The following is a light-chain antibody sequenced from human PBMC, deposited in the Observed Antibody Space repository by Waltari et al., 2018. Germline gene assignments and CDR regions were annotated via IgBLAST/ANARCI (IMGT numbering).Light chain of an antibody. Sequence: QSALTQPPSASGSPGQSVTISCNGTMRDVDDFKFLSWYQQHPGQAPKLLIFDVNKRPSGVPIRFSGSKSANTASLTVSGLQADDEGYYFCCSFSGDNNFLFGGGTKLTVL. V-gene: IGLV2-8*01. CDR2: DVN. CDR1: MRDVDDFKF. J-gene: IGLJ2*01. CDR3: CSFSGDNNFL.